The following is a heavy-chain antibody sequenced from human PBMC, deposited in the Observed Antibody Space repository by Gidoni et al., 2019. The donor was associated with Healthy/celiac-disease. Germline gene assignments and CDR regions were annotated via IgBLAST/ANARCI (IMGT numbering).Heavy chain of an antibody. Sequence: QVQLQQWGAGLLKPSETLPLTCAVYGGSFSGYYWSWIRQPPGKGLEWIGEINHSGSTNYNPSLKSRVTISVDTSKNQFSLKRSSVTAADTAVYYCARRGAVAGSNWFDPWGQGTLVTVSS. D-gene: IGHD6-19*01. J-gene: IGHJ5*02. CDR3: ARRGAVAGSNWFDP. CDR2: INHSGST. CDR1: GGSFSGYY. V-gene: IGHV4-34*01.